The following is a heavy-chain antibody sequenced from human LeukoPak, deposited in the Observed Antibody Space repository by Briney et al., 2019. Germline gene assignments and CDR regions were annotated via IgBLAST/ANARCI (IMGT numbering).Heavy chain of an antibody. D-gene: IGHD2-21*02. V-gene: IGHV3-66*02. CDR2: IYSGGGT. Sequence: PGGSLRLSWAASGFTVSSNNMSWFRKPPGKGLKWFSVIYSGGGTDYADSVKGRFTISRDNSKNTLYLQMNSLRAEDTAVYYCARAVGVTAIHNAFDIWGQGTMVTVSS. CDR3: ARAVGVTAIHNAFDI. CDR1: GFTVSSNN. J-gene: IGHJ3*02.